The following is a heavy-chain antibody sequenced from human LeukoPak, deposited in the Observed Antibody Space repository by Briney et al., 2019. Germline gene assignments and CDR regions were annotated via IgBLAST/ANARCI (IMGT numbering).Heavy chain of an antibody. CDR2: INHSGYT. Sequence: SETLSLTCAVSGVSFDDYYWAWVSQTPGKGLEWIGEINHSGYTNDSPSLKSRVTLSIDTSRKQFSLNLRSVTVADAGIYYCTRMTTGHDYWGQGTLVTVSS. J-gene: IGHJ4*02. CDR3: TRMTTGHDY. CDR1: GVSFDDYY. V-gene: IGHV4-34*01. D-gene: IGHD4-17*01.